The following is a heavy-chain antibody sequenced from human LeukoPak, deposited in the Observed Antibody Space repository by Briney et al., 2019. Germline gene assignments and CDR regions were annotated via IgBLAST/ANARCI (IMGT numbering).Heavy chain of an antibody. CDR1: GFTFSSYA. J-gene: IGHJ4*02. CDR2: ISTSGGST. CDR3: ASGPYYDFWSGLDPPNDY. D-gene: IGHD3-3*01. V-gene: IGHV3-23*01. Sequence: GGSLRLSCAASGFTFSSYAMSWVRQAPGKGLEWVSAISTSGGSTYYADSVKGRFTISRDNAKNSLYLQMNSLRAEDTAVYYCASGPYYDFWSGLDPPNDYWGQGTLVTVSS.